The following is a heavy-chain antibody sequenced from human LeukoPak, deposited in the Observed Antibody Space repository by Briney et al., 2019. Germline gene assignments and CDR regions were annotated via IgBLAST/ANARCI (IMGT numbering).Heavy chain of an antibody. CDR2: INHSGST. V-gene: IGHV4-34*01. CDR1: GGSFSGYY. J-gene: IGHJ5*02. Sequence: TSETLSLTCAVYGGSFSGYYWSWVRQPPGKGLEWIGEINHSGSTNYNPSLKSRVTISVDTSKNQFSLKLSSVTAADTAVYYCARGADSSGWYEYNWFDPWGQGTLVTVSS. CDR3: ARGADSSGWYEYNWFDP. D-gene: IGHD6-19*01.